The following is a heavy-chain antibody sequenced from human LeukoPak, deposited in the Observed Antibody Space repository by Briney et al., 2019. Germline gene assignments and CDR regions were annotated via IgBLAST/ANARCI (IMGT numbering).Heavy chain of an antibody. V-gene: IGHV3-23*01. CDR1: GFTFISYA. CDR2: TSGSGGST. CDR3: AKGSHSVVPAAILVPWFDP. J-gene: IGHJ5*02. D-gene: IGHD2-2*01. Sequence: GGSLRLSCAASGFTFISYAMSWVRQAPGKGLEWVSATSGSGGSTYYADSVKGRFTISRDNSKNTMYLQMNSLRAEDTAVYYCAKGSHSVVPAAILVPWFDPWGQGTLGTVSS.